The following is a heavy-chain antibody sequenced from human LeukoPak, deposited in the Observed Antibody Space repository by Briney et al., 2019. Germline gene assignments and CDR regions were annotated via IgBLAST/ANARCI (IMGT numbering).Heavy chain of an antibody. Sequence: SVKVSCKASGGTFSTYGLSWVRQAPGQGLEWMGRIIPILGIANYAQKFQGRVTITADKSTSTAYIELSSLRSEDTAVYYCAKGDYSSSFDYWGQGTLVTVSS. CDR1: GGTFSTYG. V-gene: IGHV1-69*04. CDR3: AKGDYSSSFDY. CDR2: IIPILGIA. J-gene: IGHJ4*02. D-gene: IGHD6-13*01.